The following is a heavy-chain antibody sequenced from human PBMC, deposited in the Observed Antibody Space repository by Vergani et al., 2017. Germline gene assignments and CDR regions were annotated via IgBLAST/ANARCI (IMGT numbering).Heavy chain of an antibody. V-gene: IGHV3-30-3*01. CDR3: ARDSLLWFGEGAMDV. CDR1: GFTFSSYA. J-gene: IGHJ6*02. D-gene: IGHD3-10*01. CDR2: ISYDGSNK. Sequence: QVQLVESGGGVVQPGRSLRLSCAASGFTFSSYAMHWVRQAPGKGLEWVAVISYDGSNKYYADSVKGRFTISRDNSKNTLYLQMNSLRAEDTAVYYCARDSLLWFGEGAMDVWGQGTTVTVSS.